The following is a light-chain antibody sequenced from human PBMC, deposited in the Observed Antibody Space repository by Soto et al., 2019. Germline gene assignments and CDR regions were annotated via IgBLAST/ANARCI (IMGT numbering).Light chain of an antibody. CDR3: QQSYITPLT. CDR2: AAS. Sequence: DIQMTQSPSSLSASVGDRVTVTCRASQSISTYLNWYQQKPGKAPKLLIFAASSLQSGVPSTFSGSGSGTDFTLTISSLRPEDFATYYCQQSYITPLTVGGGTKVDIK. V-gene: IGKV1-39*01. CDR1: QSISTY. J-gene: IGKJ4*01.